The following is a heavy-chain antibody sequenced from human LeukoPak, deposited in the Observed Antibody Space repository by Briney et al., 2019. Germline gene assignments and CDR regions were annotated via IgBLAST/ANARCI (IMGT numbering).Heavy chain of an antibody. J-gene: IGHJ4*02. D-gene: IGHD3-22*01. CDR2: IYYSGST. CDR1: GGSISSNSYY. CDR3: AREAITYYYDSSGYYDY. V-gene: IGHV4-39*07. Sequence: SETLSLTCTVSGGSISSNSYYWGWIRQPPGKGLEWIGSIYYSGSTYYNPSLKSRVTISVDTSKNQFSLKLSSVTAADTAGYYCAREAITYYYDSSGYYDYWGQGTLVTVSS.